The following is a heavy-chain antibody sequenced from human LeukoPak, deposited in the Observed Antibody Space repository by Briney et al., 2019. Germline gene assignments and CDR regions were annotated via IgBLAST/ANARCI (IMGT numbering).Heavy chain of an antibody. CDR2: IYSGDSDA. Sequence: GESLKISCQGSGYSFSRYWIGWVRQMPGKGLEWMGIIYSGDSDARYSPSFQGQVTISVDKSISTAYLQWSSLKASDTAIYYCARPYSSMSIAGAWSYWGQGTLVTVSS. V-gene: IGHV5-51*01. CDR1: GYSFSRYW. J-gene: IGHJ4*02. CDR3: ARPYSSMSIAGAWSY. D-gene: IGHD6-19*01.